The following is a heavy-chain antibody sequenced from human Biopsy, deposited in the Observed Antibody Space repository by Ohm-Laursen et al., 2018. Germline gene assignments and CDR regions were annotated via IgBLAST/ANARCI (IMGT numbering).Heavy chain of an antibody. CDR3: ARTPGKAVAGRFLDL. V-gene: IGHV4-4*07. CDR2: IYSSGGS. Sequence: TLSLTCSVSGGSTNDYLWSWIRQPAGETLEWIGRIYSSGGSSYNPSLKSRISMSMDTSNNQFSLTLTSVTAADTAVYYCARTPGKAVAGRFLDLWGRGTLVTVSS. J-gene: IGHJ2*01. CDR1: GGSTNDYL. D-gene: IGHD6-19*01.